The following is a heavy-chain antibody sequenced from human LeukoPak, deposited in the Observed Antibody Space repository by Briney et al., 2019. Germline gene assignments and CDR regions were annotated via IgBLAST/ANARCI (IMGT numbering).Heavy chain of an antibody. V-gene: IGHV4-59*01. CDR2: IYYSGST. Sequence: SETLSLTCTVSGGSISSYYWSWIRQPPGKGLEWVGYIYYSGSTNYNPSLKSRVTISVDTSKNQFSLKLSSVTAADTAVYYCARGPYSYDSSGAFDIWGQGTMVTVSS. J-gene: IGHJ3*02. CDR3: ARGPYSYDSSGAFDI. CDR1: GGSISSYY. D-gene: IGHD3-22*01.